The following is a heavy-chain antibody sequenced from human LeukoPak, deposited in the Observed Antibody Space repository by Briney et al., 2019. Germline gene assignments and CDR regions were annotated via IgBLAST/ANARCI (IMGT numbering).Heavy chain of an antibody. J-gene: IGHJ4*02. CDR3: AKDKDIGGVLDSPTFDS. D-gene: IGHD3/OR15-3a*01. Sequence: GGSLRLSCVASGFTFSDYAMHWVRQTPKKGLEWVSGISWNGGRIGYADSVKSRFTISRDTGKNSLYLQMNSLRTEDMGLYYCAKDKDIGGVLDSPTFDSWDQGTLVTVSS. V-gene: IGHV3-9*03. CDR1: GFTFSDYA. CDR2: ISWNGGRI.